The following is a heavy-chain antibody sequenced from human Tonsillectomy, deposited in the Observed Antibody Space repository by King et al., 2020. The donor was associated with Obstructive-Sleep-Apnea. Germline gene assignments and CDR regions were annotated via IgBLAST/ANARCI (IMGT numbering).Heavy chain of an antibody. CDR3: AREGGVSRYFDL. D-gene: IGHD6-13*01. V-gene: IGHV4-4*07. CDR2: ISASGNT. J-gene: IGHJ2*01. Sequence: VQLQESGPGLVKPSETLSLTCTVSGGSISTYYWTWIRQPAEKGLEWIGRISASGNTNYNPSLKSRVTMSVDTSKSHFSLNLTSVTAADTAVYYCAREGGVSRYFDLWGRGTLVSVSS. CDR1: GGSISTYY.